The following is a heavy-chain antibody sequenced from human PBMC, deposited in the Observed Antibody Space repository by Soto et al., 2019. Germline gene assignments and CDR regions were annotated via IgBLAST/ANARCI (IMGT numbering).Heavy chain of an antibody. CDR1: GFSFSDSY. V-gene: IGHV3-11*06. J-gene: IGHJ6*02. CDR2: ISGSSGYT. D-gene: IGHD3-10*01. Sequence: QVQLVESGGGLVKPGGALRLSCAASGFSFSDSYMIWVRQAPGKGLEWVAYISGSSGYTGYADSVKGRFTISRDNAKNSLYLQMNSLRVEGTAVYYCARDRGGYGPPDVWGQGTTVTVSS. CDR3: ARDRGGYGPPDV.